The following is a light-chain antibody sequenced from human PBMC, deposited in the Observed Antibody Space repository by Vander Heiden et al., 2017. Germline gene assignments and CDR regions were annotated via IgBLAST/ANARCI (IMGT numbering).Light chain of an antibody. CDR3: QVWDSNTVL. CDR1: NIGSKN. Sequence: SYELTQPVSVSVAPGQTASIPCGGNNIGSKNVHWYQQKPGQAPVLVIYRDTLRPSGIPERLSGSNTGNTATLTISGAQVVDEADYYCQVWDSNTVLFGGGTKLTVL. V-gene: IGLV3-9*01. CDR2: RDT. J-gene: IGLJ2*01.